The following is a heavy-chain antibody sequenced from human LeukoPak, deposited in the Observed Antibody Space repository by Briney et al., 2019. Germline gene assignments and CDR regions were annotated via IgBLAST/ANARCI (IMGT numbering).Heavy chain of an antibody. D-gene: IGHD6-19*01. CDR2: ISYDGSNK. CDR1: GFTFSSYA. Sequence: TGGSLRLSCAASGFTFSSYAMHWVRQASGKGLEWVAVISYDGSNKYYADSVKGRFTISRHNSKNTLYLQMNSLRAEDTAVYYCARAPSAAGSWGQGTLVTVSS. J-gene: IGHJ5*02. V-gene: IGHV3-30*04. CDR3: ARAPSAAGS.